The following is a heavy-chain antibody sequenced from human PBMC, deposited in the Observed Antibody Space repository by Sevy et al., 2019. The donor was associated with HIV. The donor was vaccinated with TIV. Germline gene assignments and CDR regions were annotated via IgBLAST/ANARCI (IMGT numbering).Heavy chain of an antibody. CDR2: ISYDGSNK. Sequence: GGCLRLSCAVSGLTLSSCGMHWVRQAPGKGLEWVAVISYDGSNKYYAESVKGRFTISRDNSKNTLYLQMNSLRAEDTAVYYCAKDFTGFYGMDVWGQGTTVTVSS. V-gene: IGHV3-30*18. D-gene: IGHD3-9*01. J-gene: IGHJ6*02. CDR1: GLTLSSCG. CDR3: AKDFTGFYGMDV.